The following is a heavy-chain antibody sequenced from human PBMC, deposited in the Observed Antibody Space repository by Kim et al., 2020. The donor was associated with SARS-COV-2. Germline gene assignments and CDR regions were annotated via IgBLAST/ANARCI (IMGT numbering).Heavy chain of an antibody. CDR1: GDSVSSNSAA. CDR3: ARGYYDSSGYPSGGAFDI. CDR2: TYYRSKWYN. D-gene: IGHD3-22*01. V-gene: IGHV6-1*01. Sequence: SQTLSLTCAISGDSVSSNSAAWNWIRQSPSRGLEWLGRTYYRSKWYNDYAVSVKSRITINPDTSKNQFSLQLNSVTPEDTAVYYCARGYYDSSGYPSGGAFDIWGQGTMVTVSS. J-gene: IGHJ3*02.